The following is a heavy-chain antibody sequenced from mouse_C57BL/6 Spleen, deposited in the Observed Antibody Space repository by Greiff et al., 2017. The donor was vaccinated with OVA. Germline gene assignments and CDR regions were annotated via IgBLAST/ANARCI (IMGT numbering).Heavy chain of an antibody. CDR1: GYTFTDYE. D-gene: IGHD1-1*01. CDR3: TREVITTVVPWYFDV. CDR2: IDPETGGT. J-gene: IGHJ1*03. Sequence: QVQLQQSGAELVRPGASVTLSCKASGYTFTDYEMHWVKQTPVHGLEWIGAIDPETGGTAYNQKFKGKAILTADKSSSTAYMELRSLTSEDSAVYDCTREVITTVVPWYFDVWGTGTTVTVSS. V-gene: IGHV1-15*01.